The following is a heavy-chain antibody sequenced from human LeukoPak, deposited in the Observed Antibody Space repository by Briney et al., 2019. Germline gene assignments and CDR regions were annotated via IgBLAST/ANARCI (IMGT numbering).Heavy chain of an antibody. Sequence: GESLRISCKGSGYIFTSYWISWVRQMPGKGLEWMGRIDPSDSYTNYSPSFQGHVTISADKSISTAYLQWSSLKASDTAMYYCARVRLWFGEPSHFDYWGQGTLVTVSS. D-gene: IGHD3-10*01. CDR2: IDPSDSYT. V-gene: IGHV5-10-1*01. CDR1: GYIFTSYW. CDR3: ARVRLWFGEPSHFDY. J-gene: IGHJ4*02.